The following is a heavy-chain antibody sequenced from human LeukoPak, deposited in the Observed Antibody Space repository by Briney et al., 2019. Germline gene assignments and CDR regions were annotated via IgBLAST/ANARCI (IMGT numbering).Heavy chain of an antibody. D-gene: IGHD3-10*01. J-gene: IGHJ4*02. CDR3: ARVHYYGSGSYSYFDY. CDR1: GGSISSSSYY. CDR2: IYYSGST. V-gene: IGHV4-39*07. Sequence: SETLSLTCTVSGGSISSSSYYWGWLRQPPGKGLEWFGSIYYSGSTYYNPSLKSRLTISVDTSKNQFSLKLSSVTAADTAVYYCARVHYYGSGSYSYFDYWGQGTLVTVSS.